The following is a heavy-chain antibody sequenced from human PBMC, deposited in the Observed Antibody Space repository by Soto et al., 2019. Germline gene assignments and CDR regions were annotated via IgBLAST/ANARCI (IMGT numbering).Heavy chain of an antibody. CDR1: GYTLTELS. CDR3: ARGGIAVAGDYYYYGMDV. D-gene: IGHD6-19*01. V-gene: IGHV1-46*01. CDR2: INPSGGST. J-gene: IGHJ6*02. Sequence: ASVKVSCKVSGYTLTELSMHWVRQAPGQGLEWMGIINPSGGSTSYAQKFQGRVTMTRDTSTSTVYMELSSLRSEDTAVYYCARGGIAVAGDYYYYGMDVWGQGTTVTVSS.